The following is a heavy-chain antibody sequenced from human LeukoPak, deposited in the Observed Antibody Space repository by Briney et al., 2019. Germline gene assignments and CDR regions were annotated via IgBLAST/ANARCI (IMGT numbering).Heavy chain of an antibody. D-gene: IGHD3-16*01. J-gene: IGHJ4*02. CDR2: IYYTGIT. Sequence: SQTLSLTCTVSGGSISSGAFYNNWIRQRPGKGLEWVGYIYYTGITSYNPSLKSRATMSVDTSMNQVSLKLSSLTAADTAVYYCAASSGVTLGRFWGQGTLVTVSS. V-gene: IGHV4-31*03. CDR1: GGSISSGAFY. CDR3: AASSGVTLGRF.